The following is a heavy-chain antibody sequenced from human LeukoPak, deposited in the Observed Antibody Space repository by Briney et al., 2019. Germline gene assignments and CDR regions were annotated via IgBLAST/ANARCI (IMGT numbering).Heavy chain of an antibody. J-gene: IGHJ4*02. CDR2: ISWDGGST. Sequence: PGGSLRLSCAASGFTFDDYAMHWVRQAPGKGLEWVSLISWDGGSTYYADSVKGRFTISRDNSKNSLYLQMNSLRAEDTALYYCAKEMYYYDSSGYPLDYWGQGTLVTVSS. V-gene: IGHV3-43D*03. D-gene: IGHD3-22*01. CDR1: GFTFDDYA. CDR3: AKEMYYYDSSGYPLDY.